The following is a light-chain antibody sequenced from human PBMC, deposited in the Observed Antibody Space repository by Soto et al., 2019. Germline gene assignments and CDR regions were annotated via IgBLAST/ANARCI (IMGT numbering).Light chain of an antibody. J-gene: IGLJ2*01. CDR1: SSNIGAGYD. CDR3: QSYDSSLSAVV. CDR2: GNS. V-gene: IGLV1-40*01. Sequence: QSVLTQPPSVSGAPGQRVTISCTGSSSNIGAGYDVHWYQQLPGTAPKLLIYGNSNRPSGVPDRFSGSKSGTSASLAITGLQAEDEADYYCQSYDSSLSAVVFGGGAKRTVL.